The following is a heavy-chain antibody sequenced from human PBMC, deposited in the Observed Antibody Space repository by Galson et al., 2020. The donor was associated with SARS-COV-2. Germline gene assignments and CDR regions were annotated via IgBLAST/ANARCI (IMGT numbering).Heavy chain of an antibody. CDR1: GFTFSRYA. Sequence: GESLKISCAASGFTFSRYAINWVRQAPGKGLEWVSYISSSGSTVYYADSVKGRFTISRDNAKNSLSLQMNSLRDEDTAVYYCARDLGTLTPTRQPARLSRAAPPRGHNSNALDIWGQGTLVTVSS. CDR3: ARDLGTLTPTRQPARLSRAAPPRGHNSNALDI. J-gene: IGHJ3*02. V-gene: IGHV3-48*02. CDR2: ISSSGSTV. D-gene: IGHD1-1*01.